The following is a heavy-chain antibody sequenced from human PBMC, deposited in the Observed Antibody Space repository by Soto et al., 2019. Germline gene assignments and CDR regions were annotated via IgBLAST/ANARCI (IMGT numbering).Heavy chain of an antibody. Sequence: SETLSLTCTVSGGSFSTYYCNWVRQSAAKGLEWIGRIYPSGSTTYNPSLKSRLTMSVDTSKNQFSLRLTSMTAADTAVYYCATGRSEVVPGAMDTWGQGTLVTVPS. CDR1: GGSFSTYY. CDR2: IYPSGST. V-gene: IGHV4-4*07. D-gene: IGHD2-2*01. CDR3: ATGRSEVVPGAMDT. J-gene: IGHJ5*02.